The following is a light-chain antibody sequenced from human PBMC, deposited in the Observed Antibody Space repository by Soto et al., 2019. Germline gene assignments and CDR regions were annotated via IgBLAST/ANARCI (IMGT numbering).Light chain of an antibody. CDR1: QGIRND. Sequence: DIQMNQSPSSLSASVGDRVTITCRASQGIRNDLGWYQQRPGKAPKRLIYAASTLQPGVPSRFIGSGSGTDVNRTLRSLQPADFVTYYFIQHNTYPRTFGHGTKVE. CDR2: AAS. CDR3: IQHNTYPRT. V-gene: IGKV1-17*01. J-gene: IGKJ1*01.